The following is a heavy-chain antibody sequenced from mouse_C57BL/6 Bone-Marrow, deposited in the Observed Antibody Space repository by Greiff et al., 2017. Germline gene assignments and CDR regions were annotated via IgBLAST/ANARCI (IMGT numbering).Heavy chain of an antibody. Sequence: EVQLVESGGDLVKPGGSLKLSCAASGFTFSSYGMSWVRQTPDKRLEWVATISLGGSYTYYPDTVKGRVTLSTDKANNTLYLQMSSLKSEDTAMYYCARLDSAGYFDYWCRGTTLTVSA. CDR2: ISLGGSYT. CDR1: GFTFSSYG. CDR3: ARLDSAGYFDY. D-gene: IGHD3-2*02. J-gene: IGHJ2*01. V-gene: IGHV5-6*01.